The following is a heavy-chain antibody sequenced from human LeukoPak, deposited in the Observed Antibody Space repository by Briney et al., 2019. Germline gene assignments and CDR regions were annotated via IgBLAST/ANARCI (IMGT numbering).Heavy chain of an antibody. J-gene: IGHJ4*02. CDR3: ARDNLDYYDSSSYYSTFSVDY. CDR2: IWYDGSNK. V-gene: IGHV3-33*01. D-gene: IGHD3-22*01. Sequence: GRSLRLSCAASGFTFSSYGMHWVRQAPGKGLEWVAVIWYDGSNKYYADSVKGRFTISRDNSKNTLYLQMNSLRAEDTAVYYCARDNLDYYDSSSYYSTFSVDYWGQGTLVTVSS. CDR1: GFTFSSYG.